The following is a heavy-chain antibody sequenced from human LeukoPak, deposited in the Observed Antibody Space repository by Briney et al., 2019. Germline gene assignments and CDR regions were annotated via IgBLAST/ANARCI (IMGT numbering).Heavy chain of an antibody. V-gene: IGHV3-48*03. D-gene: IGHD1-26*01. CDR2: ISNSGSSI. CDR3: VRDQAKIGGGDYMDV. Sequence: GESLRLSCAGSGFTFSSYEMNWVRQAPGKGLEWVSEISNSGSSIYYAASVKGRFTISRDNDKNSLYLQMNSLRAEDTAVYYCVRDQAKIGGGDYMDVWGKGTTVTVSS. J-gene: IGHJ6*03. CDR1: GFTFSSYE.